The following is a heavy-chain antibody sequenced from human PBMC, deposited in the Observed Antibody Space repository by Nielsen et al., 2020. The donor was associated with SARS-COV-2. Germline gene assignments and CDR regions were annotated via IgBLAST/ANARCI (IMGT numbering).Heavy chain of an antibody. D-gene: IGHD3-22*01. CDR3: ARGLDSSGYYRGY. CDR2: ISYDGSNK. Sequence: SLKISCAASGFTFSSYAMHWVRQAPGKGLEWVAVISYDGSNKYYADSVKGRFTISRDNSKNTLYLQMNSLRAEDTAVYYCARGLDSSGYYRGYWGQGTLVTVSS. J-gene: IGHJ4*02. V-gene: IGHV3-30*04. CDR1: GFTFSSYA.